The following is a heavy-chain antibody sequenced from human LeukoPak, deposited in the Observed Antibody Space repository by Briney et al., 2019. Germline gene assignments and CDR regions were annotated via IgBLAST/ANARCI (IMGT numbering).Heavy chain of an antibody. CDR3: ATDAVLRYSLGLRYYYGMDV. Sequence: ASVKVSCKVSGYTLTELSMHWVRQAPGKGLEWMGGFDPEDGETIYAQKFQGRVTMTEDTSTDTAYMELSSLRSEDTAVYYCATDAVLRYSLGLRYYYGMDVWGKGTTVTVPS. V-gene: IGHV1-24*01. CDR1: GYTLTELS. J-gene: IGHJ6*04. D-gene: IGHD3-9*01. CDR2: FDPEDGET.